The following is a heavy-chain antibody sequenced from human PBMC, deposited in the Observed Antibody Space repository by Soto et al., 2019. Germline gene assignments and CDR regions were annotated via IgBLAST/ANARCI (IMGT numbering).Heavy chain of an antibody. Sequence: PRLSCAASGFTFSTYGMHWVRQAPGKGLEWVAVISSDGTHKYYVDSVKGRFTISRDSSKNTLYLQMNSLRTEDAAVYFCASKHPFYYGMDVWGQGTTVTVSS. CDR2: ISSDGTHK. V-gene: IGHV3-30*03. J-gene: IGHJ6*02. CDR3: ASKHPFYYGMDV. CDR1: GFTFSTYG.